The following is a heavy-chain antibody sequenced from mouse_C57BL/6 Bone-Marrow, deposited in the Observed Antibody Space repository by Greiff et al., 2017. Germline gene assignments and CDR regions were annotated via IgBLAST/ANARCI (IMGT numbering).Heavy chain of an antibody. V-gene: IGHV5-12*01. CDR1: GFTFSDYY. CDR3: ARHEVTTGAMDY. J-gene: IGHJ4*01. D-gene: IGHD2-2*01. Sequence: EVKLVESGGGLVQPGGSLKLSCAASGFTFSDYYMYWVRQTPEKRLEWVAYISNGGGSTYYPDTVKGRFTISRDNAKNTLYLQMSRLKSEDTAMYYCARHEVTTGAMDYWGQGTSVTVSS. CDR2: ISNGGGST.